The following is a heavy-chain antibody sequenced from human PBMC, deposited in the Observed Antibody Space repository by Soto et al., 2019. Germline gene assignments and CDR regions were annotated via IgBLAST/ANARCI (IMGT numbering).Heavy chain of an antibody. Sequence: QVQLVESGGGVVQPGRSLRLSCAASGFAFSNYGMHWVRQAPGKGLEWVAVIWYDGSNKYYADSVKGRFTISRDNSKNTLYVQMNSLRAEDTAVYYCARSGDHDYYDAIDVWGQGTTVTVSS. CDR2: IWYDGSNK. J-gene: IGHJ6*02. CDR1: GFAFSNYG. D-gene: IGHD2-21*02. CDR3: ARSGDHDYYDAIDV. V-gene: IGHV3-33*01.